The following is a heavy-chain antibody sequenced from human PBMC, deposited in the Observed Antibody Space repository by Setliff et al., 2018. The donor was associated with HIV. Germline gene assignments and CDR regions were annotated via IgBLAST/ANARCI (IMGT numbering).Heavy chain of an antibody. CDR1: GFIFSGYT. V-gene: IGHV3-21*04. CDR2: ISSSGNFI. D-gene: IGHD2-21*01. CDR3: AKLREGHVYSQYDS. Sequence: GGSLRLSCAASGFIFSGYTMVWVRQAPGKGLEWVSSISSSGNFIYYEDSVKGRFTMSRDNAKNSLYLQMDSLRVEDTAVYHCAKLREGHVYSQYDSWGHGTLVTVSS. J-gene: IGHJ5*01.